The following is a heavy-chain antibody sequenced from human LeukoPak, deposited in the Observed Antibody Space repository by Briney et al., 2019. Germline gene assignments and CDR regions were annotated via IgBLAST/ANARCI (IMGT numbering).Heavy chain of an antibody. CDR2: ISYSGGGT. CDR3: AKRGGIAAAGTVSDY. D-gene: IGHD6-13*01. Sequence: GGSLRLSCAASGFTFSGYAMSWVRQAPGKGLEWVSTISYSGGGTYYADSVKGRFTISRDNSKNTLYLQMNSLRAEDTAVYYCAKRGGIAAAGTVSDYWGQGTLVTVSS. V-gene: IGHV3-23*01. J-gene: IGHJ4*02. CDR1: GFTFSGYA.